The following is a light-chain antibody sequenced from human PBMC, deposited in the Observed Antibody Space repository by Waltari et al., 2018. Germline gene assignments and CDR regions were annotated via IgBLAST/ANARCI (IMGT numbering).Light chain of an antibody. J-gene: IGKJ1*01. V-gene: IGKV3-15*01. CDR1: QSVSSN. CDR2: GAS. CDR3: QQYNDWPRT. Sequence: EIVMTQSPATLSVSPGERATLSCRASQSVSSNLAWYQQKPDQSPRLLIYGASTRATGIAARFSGSASGTEFTLTISSLQSEDFALYYCQQYNDWPRTFGQGTKVEV.